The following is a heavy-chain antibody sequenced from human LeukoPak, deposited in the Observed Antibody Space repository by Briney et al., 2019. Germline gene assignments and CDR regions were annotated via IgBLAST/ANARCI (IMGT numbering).Heavy chain of an antibody. Sequence: TGGSLRLSCASSWFTFSNYRVNWVRPGSGEGVEWVSSISSSSIYIYYADSLKGRFTISRDNAKNSLYLQMNSLRAEDTAVYYCARGRDGYNLVDAFDIWGQGIMVTVSS. CDR2: ISSSSIYI. CDR1: WFTFSNYR. V-gene: IGHV3-21*01. CDR3: ARGRDGYNLVDAFDI. D-gene: IGHD5-24*01. J-gene: IGHJ3*02.